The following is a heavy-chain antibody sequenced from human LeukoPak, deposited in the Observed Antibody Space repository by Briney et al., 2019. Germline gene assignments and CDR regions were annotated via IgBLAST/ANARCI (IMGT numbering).Heavy chain of an antibody. D-gene: IGHD6-19*01. Sequence: PDTLSLTCTVSGGSLSSRTYYWGWIRPPPGKGLEWIANIYYSGSTYYNPSLKSRVTISVDTWKSQFSLTVNSVTATDTAVYYCVTHVWSAWYDYFDNWGPGILVTVSS. J-gene: IGHJ4*02. V-gene: IGHV4-39*01. CDR3: VTHVWSAWYDYFDN. CDR1: GGSLSSRTYY. CDR2: IYYSGST.